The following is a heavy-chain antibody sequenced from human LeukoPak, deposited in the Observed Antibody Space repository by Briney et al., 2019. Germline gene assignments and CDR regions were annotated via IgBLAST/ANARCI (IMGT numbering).Heavy chain of an antibody. CDR3: ARDVYCSSTSCYTSSNWFDP. V-gene: IGHV4-4*07. J-gene: IGHJ5*02. D-gene: IGHD2-2*02. CDR2: IYTSGST. CDR1: GGSISSYY. Sequence: SETLSLTCTVSGGSISSYYWSWIQQPAGKGLEWIGRIYTSGSTNSNPSLKSRVTMSVDTSKNQFSLKLSSVTAADTAVYYCARDVYCSSTSCYTSSNWFDPWGQGTLVTVSS.